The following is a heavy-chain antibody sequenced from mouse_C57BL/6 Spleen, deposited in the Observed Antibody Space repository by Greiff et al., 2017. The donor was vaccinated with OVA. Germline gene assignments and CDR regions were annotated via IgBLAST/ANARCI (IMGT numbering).Heavy chain of an antibody. J-gene: IGHJ2*01. CDR1: GFTFSDYG. Sequence: EVQLVESGGGLVKPGGSLKLSCAASGFTFSDYGMHWVRQAPEKGLEWVAYISSGSSTIYYADTVKGRFTISRDNAKNTLFLQMTRLRSEDTAMYYCARSSHYGSRYYFDYWGQGTTLTVSS. V-gene: IGHV5-17*01. CDR2: ISSGSSTI. D-gene: IGHD1-1*01. CDR3: ARSSHYGSRYYFDY.